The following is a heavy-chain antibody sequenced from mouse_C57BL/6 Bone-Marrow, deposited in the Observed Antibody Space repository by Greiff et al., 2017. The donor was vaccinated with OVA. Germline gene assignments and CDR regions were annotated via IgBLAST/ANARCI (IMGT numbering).Heavy chain of an antibody. Sequence: EAQGVESGGGLVQPGGSLSLSCAASGFTFTDYYMSWVRQPPGKALEWLGFIRNKANGYTTEYSASVKGRFTISRDNSQSILYLQMNALRAEDSATYYCARYNYPYYFDYWGQGTTLTVSS. V-gene: IGHV7-3*01. J-gene: IGHJ2*01. CDR1: GFTFTDYY. CDR2: IRNKANGYTT. CDR3: ARYNYPYYFDY. D-gene: IGHD5-5*01.